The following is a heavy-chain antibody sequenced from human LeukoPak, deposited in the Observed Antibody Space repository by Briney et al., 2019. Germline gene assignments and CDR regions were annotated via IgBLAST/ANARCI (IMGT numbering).Heavy chain of an antibody. Sequence: ASVKVSCKASGYTFSDYGITWVRQAPGQGLEWMGWISAQNEDTNYAQKFKGRVIMTTDTSTSTAYMELRSLRSDDTAVYYCARGPPHRDYYYYYMDVWGKGTTVTVSS. CDR3: ARGPPHRDYYYYYMDV. CDR1: GYTFSDYG. D-gene: IGHD5-24*01. CDR2: ISAQNEDT. V-gene: IGHV1-18*04. J-gene: IGHJ6*03.